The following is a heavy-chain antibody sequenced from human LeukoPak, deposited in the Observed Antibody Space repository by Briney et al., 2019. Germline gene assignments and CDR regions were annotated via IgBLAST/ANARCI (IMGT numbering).Heavy chain of an antibody. CDR2: ISESGGST. J-gene: IGHJ5*02. D-gene: IGHD5-12*01. CDR3: AKGEGLRLRGHWFGP. Sequence: GGSLRLSCTVSGFSFSVYFITWVRQAPGKGLEWVSSISESGGSTYYADSVKGRFTISRDNSKNTLFLQMNSLRADDTARYFCAKGEGLRLRGHWFGPWGQGTQVTVSS. CDR1: GFSFSVYF. V-gene: IGHV3-23*01.